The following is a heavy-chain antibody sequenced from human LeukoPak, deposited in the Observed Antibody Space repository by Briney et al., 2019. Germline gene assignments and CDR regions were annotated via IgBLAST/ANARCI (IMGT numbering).Heavy chain of an antibody. CDR2: INDDGSGT. CDR3: ARESLVDSSGYDFDY. CDR1: GFTFSNYW. D-gene: IGHD3-22*01. Sequence: PGGSLRLSCAASGFTFSNYWMHWVRQVPGKGLVWVSRINDDGSGTFYADSVKGRFTISRDNSKNTLYLQMNSLRAEDTAVYYCARESLVDSSGYDFDYWGQGTLVTVSS. J-gene: IGHJ4*02. V-gene: IGHV3-74*01.